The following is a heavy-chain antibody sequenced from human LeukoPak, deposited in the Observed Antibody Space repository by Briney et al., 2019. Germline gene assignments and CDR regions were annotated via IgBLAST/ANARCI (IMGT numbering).Heavy chain of an antibody. V-gene: IGHV4-30-4*02. J-gene: IGHJ4*02. CDR3: ARAGVVGAPYFDY. D-gene: IGHD1-26*01. CDR1: GGSISSGDYY. CDR2: IYYSGST. Sequence: SETLSLTCTVSGGSISSGDYYWSWIRQPPGKGLEWIGYIYYSGSTYYNPSLKSRVTISVDTSKNQFSLKLSSVTAADTAVYYCARAGVVGAPYFDYWGQGTLVTVSS.